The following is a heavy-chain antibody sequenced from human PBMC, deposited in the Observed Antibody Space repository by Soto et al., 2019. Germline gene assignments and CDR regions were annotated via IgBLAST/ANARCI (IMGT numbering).Heavy chain of an antibody. CDR3: ARGDPWDYVWGSPRNWFDP. J-gene: IGHJ5*02. V-gene: IGHV4-31*03. D-gene: IGHD3-16*01. CDR1: GGSISSGGYY. Sequence: SETLSLTCTVSGGSISSGGYYWSWIRQHPGKGLEWIGYIYYSGSTYYNPSLKSRVTISVDTSKNQFSLKLSSVTAADTAVYYCARGDPWDYVWGSPRNWFDPWGQGTLVTVS. CDR2: IYYSGST.